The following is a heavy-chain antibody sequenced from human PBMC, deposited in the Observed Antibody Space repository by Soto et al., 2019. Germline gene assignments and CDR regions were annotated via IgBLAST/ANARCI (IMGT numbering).Heavy chain of an antibody. Sequence: QTGGSLRLSCAASGFTFSSYAMSWVRQAPGKGLEWVSAISGSGGSTYYADSVKGRFTISRDNSKNTLYLQMNSLRAEDTAVYYCAKASVTPFPVGADDALDLWGQGTMVTVSS. CDR2: ISGSGGST. D-gene: IGHD1-26*01. CDR1: GFTFSSYA. J-gene: IGHJ3*01. V-gene: IGHV3-23*01. CDR3: AKASVTPFPVGADDALDL.